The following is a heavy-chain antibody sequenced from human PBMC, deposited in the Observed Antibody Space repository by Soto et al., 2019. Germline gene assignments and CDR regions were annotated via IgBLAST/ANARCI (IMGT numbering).Heavy chain of an antibody. Sequence: GASVKVSCKASGGTFSSYAISWVRQAPGQGLEWMGGIIPIFGTANYAQKFQGRVTITADESTSTAYMELSSLRSEDTAVYYCAYRGPAARHPSYYYYGMDVWGQGTTVTVSS. CDR2: IIPIFGTA. D-gene: IGHD6-6*01. J-gene: IGHJ6*02. V-gene: IGHV1-69*13. CDR1: GGTFSSYA. CDR3: AYRGPAARHPSYYYYGMDV.